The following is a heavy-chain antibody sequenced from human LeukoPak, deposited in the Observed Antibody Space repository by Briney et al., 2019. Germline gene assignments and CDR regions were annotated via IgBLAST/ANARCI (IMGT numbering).Heavy chain of an antibody. V-gene: IGHV3-23*01. CDR3: AKVLFIGDV. Sequence: GGSLRLSCVASGFTFSSSGMTWVRQAPGKRMEWVSAISASGGLTYYADSVKGHFTISRDNSKNTLYLQMNSLRAEDTAVYYCAKVLFIGDVWGKGTTVTISS. CDR2: ISASGGLT. CDR1: GFTFSSSG. D-gene: IGHD3-16*01. J-gene: IGHJ6*04.